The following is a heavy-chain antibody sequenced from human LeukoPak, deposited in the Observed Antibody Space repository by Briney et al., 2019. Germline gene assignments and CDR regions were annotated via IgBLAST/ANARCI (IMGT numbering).Heavy chain of an antibody. J-gene: IGHJ4*02. D-gene: IGHD3-22*01. CDR3: TGTYYYDSSGYPYYFDY. CDR2: ISGSGGST. V-gene: IGHV3-23*01. CDR1: GFTFSSYA. Sequence: GASLRLSCAASGFTFSSYAMRWVRQAPGKGLEWVSAISGSGGSTYYADSVKGRFTISRDNSKNTLYLQMNSLRAEDTAVYYCTGTYYYDSSGYPYYFDYWGQGTLVTVSS.